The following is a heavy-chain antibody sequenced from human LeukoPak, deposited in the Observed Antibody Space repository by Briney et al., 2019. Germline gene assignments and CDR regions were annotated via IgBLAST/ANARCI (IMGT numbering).Heavy chain of an antibody. CDR2: IRSKAYGGTT. CDR1: GFTFGDYA. CDR3: TRGHRPTAMDV. V-gene: IGHV3-49*04. Sequence: PGGSLRLSCTASGFTFGDYAMSWVRQAPGKGLEWVGFIRSKAYGGTTEYAASVKGRFTISRDDSKSIAYLQMNSLKTEDTALYYCTRGHRPTAMDVRGQGTTVTVSS. J-gene: IGHJ6*02.